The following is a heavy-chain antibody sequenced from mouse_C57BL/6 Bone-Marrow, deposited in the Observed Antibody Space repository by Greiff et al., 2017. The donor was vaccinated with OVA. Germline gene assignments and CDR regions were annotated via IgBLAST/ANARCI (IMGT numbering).Heavy chain of an antibody. Sequence: VQLKESGPGLVKPSQSLSLTCSVTGYSITSGYYWNWIRQFPGNKLEWMGYIGYDGSNNYNPSLKNRISITRDTSKNQFFLKLNSVTTEDTATYYCARLRPWFAYWGQGTLVTVSA. D-gene: IGHD1-2*01. CDR1: GYSITSGYY. CDR3: ARLRPWFAY. V-gene: IGHV3-6*01. J-gene: IGHJ3*01. CDR2: IGYDGSN.